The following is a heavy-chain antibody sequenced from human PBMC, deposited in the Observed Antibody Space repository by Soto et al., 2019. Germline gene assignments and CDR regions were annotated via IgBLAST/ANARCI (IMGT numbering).Heavy chain of an antibody. D-gene: IGHD4-17*01. CDR2: YSGGST. J-gene: IGHJ4*02. V-gene: IGHV3-53*04. Sequence: EVQLVESGGGLVQPGGSLRLSCAASGFTVSNNYMTWVRQAPGKGLEWISVYSGGSTHYADSVKGRFTISSHNSKNTLYLQMNSLRAEDTAMYYCARALCLRCSFDHWGQGTLVTVSS. CDR3: ARALCLRCSFDH. CDR1: GFTVSNNY.